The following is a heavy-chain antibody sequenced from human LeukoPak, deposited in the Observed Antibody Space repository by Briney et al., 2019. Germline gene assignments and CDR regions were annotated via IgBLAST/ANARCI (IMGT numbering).Heavy chain of an antibody. CDR3: AKDGGSQRGAYYFDY. V-gene: IGHV3-21*01. Sequence: GGTLRLSCAASGFTFSSYGMSWVRQAPGKGLEWVSSISSSSSYIYYADSVKGRFTISRDNAKNSLYLQMNSLRAEDTAVYYCAKDGGSQRGAYYFDYWGQGTLVTVSS. CDR1: GFTFSSYG. CDR2: ISSSSSYI. D-gene: IGHD1-26*01. J-gene: IGHJ4*02.